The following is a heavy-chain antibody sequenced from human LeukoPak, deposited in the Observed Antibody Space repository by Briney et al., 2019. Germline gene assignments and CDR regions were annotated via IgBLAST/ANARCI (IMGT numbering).Heavy chain of an antibody. CDR3: ARENKVGSYYFDY. Sequence: GGSLRLSCAASGFTFSSNAMHWVRQAPGKGLEWVAVISYDGSNKYYADSVKGRFTISRDNSKNTLYLQMNSLRAEDTAVYYCARENKVGSYYFDYWGQGTLVTVSS. CDR2: ISYDGSNK. J-gene: IGHJ4*02. CDR1: GFTFSSNA. V-gene: IGHV3-30-3*01. D-gene: IGHD3-10*01.